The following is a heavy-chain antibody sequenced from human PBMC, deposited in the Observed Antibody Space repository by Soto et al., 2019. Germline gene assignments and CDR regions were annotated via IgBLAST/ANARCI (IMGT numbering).Heavy chain of an antibody. CDR1: GFTFSSYA. V-gene: IGHV3-23*01. Sequence: VGSLRVSCAASGFTFSSYAMSWVRQAPGKGLEWVSTISSSGGSTYYADSVRGRFTISRDNSKNTLYLQMNSLRAEDTAVYYCAKDLRLVTSALFDYWGQGTLVTVSS. CDR3: AKDLRLVTSALFDY. J-gene: IGHJ4*02. D-gene: IGHD6-19*01. CDR2: ISSSGGST.